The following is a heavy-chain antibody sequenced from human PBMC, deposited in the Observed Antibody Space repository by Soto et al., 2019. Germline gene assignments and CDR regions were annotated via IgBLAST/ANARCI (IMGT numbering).Heavy chain of an antibody. CDR1: GYSFTSYW. CDR3: AAGLYCSGGSCYYYYGMDV. J-gene: IGHJ6*02. V-gene: IGHV5-10-1*01. D-gene: IGHD2-15*01. Sequence: PGESLKISCKGSGYSFTSYWISWVRQMPGKGLERMGRIDPSDSYTNYSPSFQGHVTISADKSISTAYLQWSSLEASDTAMYYCAAGLYCSGGSCYYYYGMDVWGQGTTVTVSS. CDR2: IDPSDSYT.